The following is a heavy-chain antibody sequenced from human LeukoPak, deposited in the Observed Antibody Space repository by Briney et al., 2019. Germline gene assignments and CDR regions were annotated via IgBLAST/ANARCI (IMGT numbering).Heavy chain of an antibody. J-gene: IGHJ1*01. CDR2: IYHSGST. CDR3: ARPYYDILTVLFQH. D-gene: IGHD3-9*01. Sequence: SETLSLTCTVSSGSISSSSYYWGWIRQPPGKGLEWIGSIYHSGSTYYNPSLKSRVTISVDTSKNQFSLKLSSVTAADTAVYYCARPYYDILTVLFQHWGQGTLVTVSS. CDR1: SGSISSSSYY. V-gene: IGHV4-39*07.